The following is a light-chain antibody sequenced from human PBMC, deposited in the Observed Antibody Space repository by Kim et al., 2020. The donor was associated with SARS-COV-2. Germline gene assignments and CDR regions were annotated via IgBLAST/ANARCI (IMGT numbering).Light chain of an antibody. J-gene: IGLJ2*01. CDR1: SSDVGSYNL. CDR2: EVS. V-gene: IGLV2-23*02. Sequence: QSITISGTGTSSDVGSYNLVSWYQQHPGKAPKLMIYEVSKRPSGVSNRFSGSKSGNTASLTISGLQAEDEADYYCCSCAGSSTFVVFGGGTQLTVL. CDR3: CSCAGSSTFVV.